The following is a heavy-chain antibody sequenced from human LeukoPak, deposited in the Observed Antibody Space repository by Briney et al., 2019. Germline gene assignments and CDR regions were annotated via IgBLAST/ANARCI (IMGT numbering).Heavy chain of an antibody. V-gene: IGHV3-23*01. CDR1: GFTFSSYA. CDR3: ARAYSSSWYDY. D-gene: IGHD6-13*01. Sequence: GGSLRLSCAASGFTFSSYAMSWVCQAPGKGLEWVSAISGSGGSTYYAASVKGRFTISRDNSKNTLYLQMNSLRAEDTAVYYCARAYSSSWYDYWGQGTLVTVSS. J-gene: IGHJ4*02. CDR2: ISGSGGST.